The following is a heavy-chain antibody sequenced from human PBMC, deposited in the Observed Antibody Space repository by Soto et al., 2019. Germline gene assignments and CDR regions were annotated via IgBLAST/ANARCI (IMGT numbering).Heavy chain of an antibody. Sequence: QVQLVQSGAEVKKPGASVKVSCKASGYTFTGYYMHWVRQAPGQGLEWMGWINPNSGGTNYAQKFQGWVPMTRDTSISTAYMELSRLRSDDTAVYYCARDDAVAGTSGFHYWGQGTLVTVSS. CDR2: INPNSGGT. CDR1: GYTFTGYY. D-gene: IGHD6-19*01. CDR3: ARDDAVAGTSGFHY. J-gene: IGHJ4*02. V-gene: IGHV1-2*04.